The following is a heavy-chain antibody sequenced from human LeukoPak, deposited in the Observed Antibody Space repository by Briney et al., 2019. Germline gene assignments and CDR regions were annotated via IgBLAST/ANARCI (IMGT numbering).Heavy chain of an antibody. CDR1: GDSISSGPYY. Sequence: SETLSLTCTVSGDSISSGPYYWGWIRQPPGKGLEWIGTIYYSMSTYYNPSLKSRVTISVDTSKNQFSLKLSSVTAADTAVYYCARVRRYSGSENYYYYGMDVWGQGTTVTVSS. V-gene: IGHV4-39*07. D-gene: IGHD5-12*01. CDR3: ARVRRYSGSENYYYYGMDV. J-gene: IGHJ6*02. CDR2: IYYSMST.